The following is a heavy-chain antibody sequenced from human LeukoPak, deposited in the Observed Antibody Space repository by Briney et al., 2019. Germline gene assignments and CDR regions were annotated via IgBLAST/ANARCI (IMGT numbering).Heavy chain of an antibody. D-gene: IGHD6-13*01. CDR1: GYTFTGYY. V-gene: IGHV1-2*02. Sequence: ASVKVSCKASGYTFTGYYMHWVRQAPGQGLEWMGWINPNSGGTNYAQKLQGRVTMTTDTSTSTAYMELRSLRSDDTAVYYCARDLYSSSWYYEHYYYGMDVWGQGTTVTVSS. CDR2: INPNSGGT. J-gene: IGHJ6*02. CDR3: ARDLYSSSWYYEHYYYGMDV.